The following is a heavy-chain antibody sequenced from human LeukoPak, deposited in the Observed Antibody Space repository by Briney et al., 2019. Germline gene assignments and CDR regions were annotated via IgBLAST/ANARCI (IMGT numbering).Heavy chain of an antibody. J-gene: IGHJ4*02. D-gene: IGHD1-26*01. V-gene: IGHV3-7*01. CDR2: IKQDGSKK. CDR3: TRDQVGVTPIDY. Sequence: GGSLRLSCVASGFPFSSYWMTWIRQAPGKGLEWVANIKQDGSKKSYVDSVKGRFTISKDNAKNTLYLQMNSLRAEDTGVYYCTRDQVGVTPIDYWGQGALVTVSS. CDR1: GFPFSSYW.